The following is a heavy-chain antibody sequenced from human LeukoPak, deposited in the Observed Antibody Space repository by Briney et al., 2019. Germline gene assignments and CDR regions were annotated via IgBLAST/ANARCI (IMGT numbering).Heavy chain of an antibody. CDR3: ARELHVERDDY. CDR2: ISANDGKT. Sequence: ASVKVSCKASGFVFTSYGFTWVQQAPGQGLEWMGWISANDGKTHYSEKHQGRVTMSTDTVTSTAYMELRSLRSDDTAVYYCARELHVERDDYWGQGTLVTVSS. J-gene: IGHJ4*02. V-gene: IGHV1-18*01. D-gene: IGHD1-1*01. CDR1: GFVFTSYG.